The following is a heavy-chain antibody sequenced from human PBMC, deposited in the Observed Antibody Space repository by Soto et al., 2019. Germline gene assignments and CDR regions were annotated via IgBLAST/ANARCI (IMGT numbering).Heavy chain of an antibody. J-gene: IGHJ6*02. CDR2: IIPIFGTA. CDR1: GYTFTSYG. Sequence: GASVKVSCKASGYTFTSYGISWVRQAPGQGLEWMGGIIPIFGTANYAQKFQGRVTITADESTSTAYMELSSLRSEDTAVYYCARIVEYSSGWRYYYGMDVWGQGTTVTVSS. CDR3: ARIVEYSSGWRYYYGMDV. D-gene: IGHD6-19*01. V-gene: IGHV1-69*13.